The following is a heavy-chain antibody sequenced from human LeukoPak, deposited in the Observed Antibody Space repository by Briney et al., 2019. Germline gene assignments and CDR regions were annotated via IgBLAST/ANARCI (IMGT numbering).Heavy chain of an antibody. J-gene: IGHJ4*02. CDR2: ISSSGNT. V-gene: IGHV3-23*01. CDR1: GFTFSRSA. D-gene: IGHD6-13*01. CDR3: VKGRISEDGLDF. Sequence: PGGSLRLSCAASGFTFSRSAMTWVRQTPGKGLDWVSSISSSGNTYYADSVKGRFTISRENSNNMLYLQMNSLRAEDTAVYYCVKGRISEDGLDFWGQGTLVTVSS.